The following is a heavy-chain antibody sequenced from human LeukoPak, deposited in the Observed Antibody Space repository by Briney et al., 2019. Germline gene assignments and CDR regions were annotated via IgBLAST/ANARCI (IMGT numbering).Heavy chain of an antibody. D-gene: IGHD3-3*01. CDR2: IYYSGST. CDR1: GGSISSSSYY. Sequence: PSETLSLTCTDSGGSISSSSYYWGWIRQPPGKGLEWIGSIYYSGSTYYNPSLKSRVTISVDTSRNQFSLKLSSVTAADTAVYYCARQDYDFWSGSVYYFDYWGQGTLVTVSS. V-gene: IGHV4-39*01. J-gene: IGHJ4*02. CDR3: ARQDYDFWSGSVYYFDY.